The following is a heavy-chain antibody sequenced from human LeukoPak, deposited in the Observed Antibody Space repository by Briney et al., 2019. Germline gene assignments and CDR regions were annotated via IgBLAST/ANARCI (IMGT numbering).Heavy chain of an antibody. V-gene: IGHV3-30*18. J-gene: IGHJ6*03. CDR2: ISYDGTNK. CDR1: GFTFSNYG. Sequence: GGSLRLSCAASGFTFSNYGMHWVRQAPGKGLEWVAFISYDGTNKYYADSVKSRFTISRDNSKNTLYLQMNSLRAEDTAVYYCAKTFQWYYMDVWGKGTTV. CDR3: AKTFQWYYMDV. D-gene: IGHD2-8*01.